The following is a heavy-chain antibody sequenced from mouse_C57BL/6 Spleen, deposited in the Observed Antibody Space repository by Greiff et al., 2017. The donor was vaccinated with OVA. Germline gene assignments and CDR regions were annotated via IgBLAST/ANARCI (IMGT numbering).Heavy chain of an antibody. V-gene: IGHV1-18*01. Sequence: EVQLQQSGPELVKPGASVKIPCKASGYTFTDYNMDWVKQSHGQSLEWIGDINPNNGGTIYNQKFKGKATLTVDKSSSTAYMELRSLTSEDTAVYYCARITTVVARGYWYFDVWGTGTTVTVSS. CDR2: INPNNGGT. J-gene: IGHJ1*03. CDR3: ARITTVVARGYWYFDV. D-gene: IGHD1-1*01. CDR1: GYTFTDYN.